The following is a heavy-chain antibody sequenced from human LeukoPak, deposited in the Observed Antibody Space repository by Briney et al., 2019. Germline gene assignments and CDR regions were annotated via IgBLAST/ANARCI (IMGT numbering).Heavy chain of an antibody. CDR3: ARARGSGWLYYFDY. CDR2: IYYSGST. D-gene: IGHD6-19*01. V-gene: IGHV4-59*01. Sequence: SETLSLTCTVSGGSISSYYWTWIRQPPGKGLEWIGYIYYSGSTNYNPSLKSRVTISVDTSKNQFSLKLSSVTAADTAVYYCARARGSGWLYYFDYWGQGTLVTVSS. CDR1: GGSISSYY. J-gene: IGHJ4*02.